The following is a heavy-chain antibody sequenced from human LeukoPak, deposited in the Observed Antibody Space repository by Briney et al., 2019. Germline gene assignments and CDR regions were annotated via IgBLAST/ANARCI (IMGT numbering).Heavy chain of an antibody. CDR3: ARGDYCTNAVCLSSASGGYYHDS. V-gene: IGHV4-34*01. CDR2: ITHSGST. D-gene: IGHD3-10*01. J-gene: IGHJ4*02. CDR1: GGSFSESS. Sequence: SETLSLTCAVSGGSFSESSWNWIRQTPGKGLGWIGEITHSGSTKYNPSLGSRVTISVDTSKAQFSLRLTSVTAAATAVYYCARGDYCTNAVCLSSASGGYYHDSWGQGTLVTVSS.